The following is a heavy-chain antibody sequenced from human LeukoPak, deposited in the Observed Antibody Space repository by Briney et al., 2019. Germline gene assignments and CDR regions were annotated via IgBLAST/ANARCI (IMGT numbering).Heavy chain of an antibody. CDR1: GYTFTSYG. V-gene: IGHV1-18*01. CDR2: ISAYNGNT. Sequence: GASVKVSCKASGYTFTSYGISWVRQAPGQGLEWMGWISAYNGNTNYAQKLQGRVTMTTDTSTSTAYMELRSLRSDDTAVYYCAREKGYDILTGNFDYWGQGTLVTVSS. CDR3: AREKGYDILTGNFDY. J-gene: IGHJ4*02. D-gene: IGHD3-9*01.